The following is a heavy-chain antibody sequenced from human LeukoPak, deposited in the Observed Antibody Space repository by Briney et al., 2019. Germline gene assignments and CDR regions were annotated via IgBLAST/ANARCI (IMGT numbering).Heavy chain of an antibody. Sequence: GGSLRLSCAASGYTFSCGSMNWVRQAPGKGLEWLSSINNSGDDKYHADSVQGRFTISRDNAKNSLYLQMNSLRAEDTAVYYCARELDRIQDLDSWGQGTQVTVSS. CDR3: ARELDRIQDLDS. V-gene: IGHV3-21*01. D-gene: IGHD1-1*01. CDR2: INNSGDDK. J-gene: IGHJ4*02. CDR1: GYTFSCGS.